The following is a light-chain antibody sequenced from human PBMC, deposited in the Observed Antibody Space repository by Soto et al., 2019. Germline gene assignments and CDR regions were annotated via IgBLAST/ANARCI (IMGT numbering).Light chain of an antibody. CDR2: GAS. V-gene: IGKV3-20*01. CDR3: QQYGRSLFT. Sequence: EGVLTQSPGTLSLSPGETVTLSCRASQTIISSYLAWYQQKPGQAPRLLIYGASSRATGIPDRFSGSGSGTDFTLTISGLEPEDSAVYYCQQYGRSLFTFGQGTRLEIK. J-gene: IGKJ5*01. CDR1: QTIISSY.